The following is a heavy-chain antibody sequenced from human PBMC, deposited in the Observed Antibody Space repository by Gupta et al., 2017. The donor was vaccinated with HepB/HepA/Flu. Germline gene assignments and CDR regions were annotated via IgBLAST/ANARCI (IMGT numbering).Heavy chain of an antibody. J-gene: IGHJ4*02. V-gene: IGHV1-69*06. D-gene: IGHD1-26*01. CDR2: IIPIFGTA. CDR1: GGTFSSYA. CDR3: ARGNGIVGAKGAFDY. Sequence: QVQLVQCGAEVKKPGSSVKVSCKASGGTFSSYAIRWVRQAPGQGLEWMGGIIPIFGTANYAQKFQGRVTITADKATSTAYMELSSLRSEDTAVYYCARGNGIVGAKGAFDYWGQGTLVTVSS.